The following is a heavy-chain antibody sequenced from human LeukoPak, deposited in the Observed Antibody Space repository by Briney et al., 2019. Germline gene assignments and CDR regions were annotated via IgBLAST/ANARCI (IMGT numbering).Heavy chain of an antibody. CDR3: ARVVPAANWFDP. Sequence: SQTLSLTYTVSGGSISSGGYYWSWIRQHPGKGLEWIGYIYYSGSTYYNPSLKSRVTISVDTSKNQFSLKLSSVTAADTAVYYCARVVPAANWFDPWGQGTLVTVSS. CDR2: IYYSGST. J-gene: IGHJ5*02. D-gene: IGHD2-2*01. V-gene: IGHV4-31*03. CDR1: GGSISSGGYY.